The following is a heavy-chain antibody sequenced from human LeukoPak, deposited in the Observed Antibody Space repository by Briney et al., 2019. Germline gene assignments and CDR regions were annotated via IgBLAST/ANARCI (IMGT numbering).Heavy chain of an antibody. D-gene: IGHD1-26*01. CDR1: GFTFSSYE. J-gene: IGHJ4*02. Sequence: GGSLRLSCAASGFTFSSYEMNWVRQAPGKGLEWVSYISNSGSTIYYTDSVKGRFTISRDNAKNSLYLQMNSLRAEDTAVYYCTSRGGSYPDYWGQGTLVTVSS. CDR3: TSRGGSYPDY. V-gene: IGHV3-48*03. CDR2: ISNSGSTI.